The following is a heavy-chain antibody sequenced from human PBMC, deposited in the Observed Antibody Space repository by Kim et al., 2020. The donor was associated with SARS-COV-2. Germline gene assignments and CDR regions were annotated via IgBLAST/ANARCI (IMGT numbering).Heavy chain of an antibody. D-gene: IGHD2-15*01. J-gene: IGHJ6*02. CDR1: GGTFSSYT. Sequence: SVKVSCKASGGTFSSYTISWVRQAPGQGLEWMGRIIPILGIANYAQKFQGRVTITADKSTSTAYMELSSLRSEDTAVYYCASQSTNAGLGVVVVAATARNYYYGMDVWGQGTTVTVSS. CDR2: IIPILGIA. V-gene: IGHV1-69*02. CDR3: ASQSTNAGLGVVVVAATARNYYYGMDV.